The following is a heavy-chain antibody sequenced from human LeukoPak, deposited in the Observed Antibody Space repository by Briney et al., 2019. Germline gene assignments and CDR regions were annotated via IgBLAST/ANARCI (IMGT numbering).Heavy chain of an antibody. D-gene: IGHD3-3*01. V-gene: IGHV3-7*03. CDR2: IKQDGNEK. J-gene: IGHJ4*02. CDR1: GFTFSSYW. Sequence: PGGSLRLSCAASGFTFSSYWLSWVRQAPGKGLEWVGNIKQDGNEKSNSDTVKGRFTISRDNAKPSMYFQMNSMRAEDTAVYYCARGDGFWSGYRVYIFDYWGQGTLVTVSS. CDR3: ARGDGFWSGYRVYIFDY.